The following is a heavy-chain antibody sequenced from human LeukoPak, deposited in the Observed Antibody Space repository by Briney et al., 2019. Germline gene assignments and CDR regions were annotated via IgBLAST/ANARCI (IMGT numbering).Heavy chain of an antibody. V-gene: IGHV1-2*02. J-gene: IGHJ6*03. CDR3: AWVVVATTNNANYYIDV. CDR2: INPNSGGT. D-gene: IGHD5-12*01. CDR1: GYTFTGYY. Sequence: ASVKVSCKASGYTFTGYYMHWVRQAPGQGLEWMGWINPNSGGTNYAQKFQGRVTMTRDKSISTAYMELSRLRSDDTAVYYCAWVVVATTNNANYYIDVWGKGTTVTVSS.